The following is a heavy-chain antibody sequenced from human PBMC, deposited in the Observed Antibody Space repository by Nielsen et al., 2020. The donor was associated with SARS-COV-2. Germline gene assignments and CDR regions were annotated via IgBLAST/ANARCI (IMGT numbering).Heavy chain of an antibody. CDR3: AKGIAVAGKDPPFGDAMHHDPLDY. D-gene: IGHD6-19*01. J-gene: IGHJ4*02. CDR1: GFTFNIYA. Sequence: GESLKISCAASGFTFNIYAMAWVRRAPGRGLQWVTGLSSSGGSTYYTDSVKGRFTISRDNSKNTLYLQMNSLRAEDTAVYYCAKGIAVAGKDPPFGDAMHHDPLDYWGQGTLVTVSS. CDR2: LSSSGGST. V-gene: IGHV3-23*01.